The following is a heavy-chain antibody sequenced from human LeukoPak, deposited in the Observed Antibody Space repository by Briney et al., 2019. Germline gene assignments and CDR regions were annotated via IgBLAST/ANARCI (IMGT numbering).Heavy chain of an antibody. V-gene: IGHV3-9*03. D-gene: IGHD5-12*01. CDR2: ISWTSGYI. Sequence: ALRLSCAASGFTFDDYAMHWVRQAPGKGLEWVSGISWTSGYIGYADSVKGRFTISRDNAKNSLYLQMNSLRAEDMALYYCAKDSGGYSGYATGSYFDSWGQGTLVTVSS. CDR3: AKDSGGYSGYATGSYFDS. J-gene: IGHJ4*02. CDR1: GFTFDDYA.